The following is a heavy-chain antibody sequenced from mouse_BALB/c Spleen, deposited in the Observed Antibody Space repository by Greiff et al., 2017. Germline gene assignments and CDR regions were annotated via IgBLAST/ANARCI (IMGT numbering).Heavy chain of an antibody. Sequence: VKLVESGPGLVQPSQSLSITCTVSGFSLTSYGVHWVRQSPGKGLEWLGVIWSGGSTDYNAAFISRLSISKDNSKSQVFFKMNSLQANDTAIYYCASPYGNYEGYYYAMDYWGQGTSVTVSS. V-gene: IGHV2-2*02. CDR3: ASPYGNYEGYYYAMDY. D-gene: IGHD2-10*02. CDR1: GFSLTSYG. J-gene: IGHJ4*01. CDR2: IWSGGST.